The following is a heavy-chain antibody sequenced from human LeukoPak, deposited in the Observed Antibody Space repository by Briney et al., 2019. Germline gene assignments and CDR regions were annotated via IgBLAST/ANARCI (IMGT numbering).Heavy chain of an antibody. D-gene: IGHD5-24*01. CDR3: ARDHYGRDGYNFDH. J-gene: IGHJ4*02. Sequence: ASVKVSCKASGYTFTGYYMHWVRQAPGQGLEWMGWINPNSGGTNYAQKFQGRVTMTRDTSISTAYMELSRLRSDDTAVYYCARDHYGRDGYNFDHWGQGSLVTVSS. CDR2: INPNSGGT. V-gene: IGHV1-2*02. CDR1: GYTFTGYY.